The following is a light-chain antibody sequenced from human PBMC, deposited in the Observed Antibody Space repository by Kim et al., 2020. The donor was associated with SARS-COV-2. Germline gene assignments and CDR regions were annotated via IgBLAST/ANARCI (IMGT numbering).Light chain of an antibody. V-gene: IGKV1-5*01. J-gene: IGKJ4*01. CDR3: QQHNGY. CDR2: LVS. Sequence: PVSASVGDTVTITCRASQSITSGLAWYQQKPGKVPNLLIYLVSNLDSGVPSRFSGSGSGTQFTLTISSLQPDDFATYYCQQHNGYFGGGTKVDIK. CDR1: QSITSG.